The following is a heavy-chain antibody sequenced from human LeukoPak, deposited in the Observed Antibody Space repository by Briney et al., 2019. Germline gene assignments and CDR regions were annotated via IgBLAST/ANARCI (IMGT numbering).Heavy chain of an antibody. CDR2: ISSSSSYI. D-gene: IGHD2-2*02. J-gene: IGHJ6*02. V-gene: IGHV3-21*01. CDR3: ARGRLVVPAAIRVYYYYGMDV. Sequence: GGSLRLSCAASGFTFSSYSMNWVRQAPGKGLEWVASISSSSSYIYYADSVKGRFTISRDNAKNSLYLQMTSLRAEDTAVYYCARGRLVVPAAIRVYYYYGMDVWGQGTTVTVSS. CDR1: GFTFSSYS.